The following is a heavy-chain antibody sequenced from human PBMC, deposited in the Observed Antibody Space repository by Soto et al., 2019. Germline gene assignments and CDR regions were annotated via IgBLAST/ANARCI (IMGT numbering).Heavy chain of an antibody. J-gene: IGHJ4*02. CDR1: GFTFSSYG. CDR3: ARGPSGWYDY. CDR2: IWYDGSNK. V-gene: IGHV3-33*01. Sequence: QVQLVESGGGVVQPGRSLRLSCAASGFTFSSYGMHWVRQAPGKGLEWVAVIWYDGSNKYYADSVKGRFTISRDNSKNTLYLQVNSLRAEDTAVYYCARGPSGWYDYWGQGTLVTVSS. D-gene: IGHD6-19*01.